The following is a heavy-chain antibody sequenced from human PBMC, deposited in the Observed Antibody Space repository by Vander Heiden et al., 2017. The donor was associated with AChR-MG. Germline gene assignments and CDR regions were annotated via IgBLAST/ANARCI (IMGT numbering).Heavy chain of an antibody. CDR2: IYTSGST. Sequence: QVQLQESGPGPVKPSETLSLTCTVSGGSISSYHWSCIRQPAGNGLKWIGLIYTSGSTNYNPTLKSRVTMSVDTSKNQFSLKLSSVTAADTAVYYCARDLRWELLMGSWFDPWGQGTLVTVSS. CDR3: ARDLRWELLMGSWFDP. J-gene: IGHJ5*02. V-gene: IGHV4-4*07. D-gene: IGHD1-26*01. CDR1: GGSISSYH.